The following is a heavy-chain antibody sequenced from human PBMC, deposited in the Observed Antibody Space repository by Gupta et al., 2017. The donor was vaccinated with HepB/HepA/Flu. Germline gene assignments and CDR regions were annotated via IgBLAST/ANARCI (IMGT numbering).Heavy chain of an antibody. J-gene: IGHJ4*01. V-gene: IGHV4-34*01. CDR1: GGSFSGYY. D-gene: IGHD3-22*01. CDR2: INHSGST. CDR3: ANLGTYDDDSSGYSTFDY. Sequence: QVQLQQWGAGLLKPSETLSLTCAVYGGSFSGYYWSWIRQPPGKGLEWIGEINHSGSTNYNPSLKRRVTISVDTSKNQFSLKLSSVTAAETAVYYCANLGTYDDDSSGYSTFDYWGHGTLVTVSS.